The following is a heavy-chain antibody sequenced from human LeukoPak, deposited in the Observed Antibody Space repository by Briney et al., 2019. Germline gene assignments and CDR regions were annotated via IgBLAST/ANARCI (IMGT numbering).Heavy chain of an antibody. CDR3: AKDTRSSGPRGYFDY. Sequence: GGSLRPSCAPSGFTFTGFAMNGVRRAPGKGLGWVSAISGSGGSAYYADSVKGRFTLSRDNSKNTLYLQINSLRDEDTAVYYCAKDTRSSGPRGYFDYWGQGTLVTVSS. J-gene: IGHJ4*02. V-gene: IGHV3-23*01. CDR2: ISGSGGSA. D-gene: IGHD3-10*01. CDR1: GFTFTGFA.